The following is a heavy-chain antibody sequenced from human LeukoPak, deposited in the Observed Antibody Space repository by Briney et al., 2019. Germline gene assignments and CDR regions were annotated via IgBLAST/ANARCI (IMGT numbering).Heavy chain of an antibody. J-gene: IGHJ5*02. D-gene: IGHD2-8*02. CDR1: GDSVSINYVT. CDR2: AYYRSKWYY. CDR3: ARDPGNWFDP. V-gene: IGHV6-1*01. Sequence: SQTLSLTCAISGDSVSINYVTWNWIRHYPSSGLEWLAKAYYRSKWYYEYAVTVKGRLAFNPDTSKNHFSLQLNSVTPEDTAVYYCARDPGNWFDPWGQGTLVTVSS.